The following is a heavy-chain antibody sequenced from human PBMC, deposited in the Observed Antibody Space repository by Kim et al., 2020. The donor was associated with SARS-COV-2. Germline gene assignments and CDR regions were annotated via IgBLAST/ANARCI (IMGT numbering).Heavy chain of an antibody. CDR2: IWYDGSNK. V-gene: IGHV3-33*01. CDR3: ARDLGWFGELRYNWFDP. J-gene: IGHJ5*02. CDR1: GFTFSSYG. Sequence: GGSLRLSCAASGFTFSSYGMHWVRQAPGKGLEWVAVIWYDGSNKYYADSVKGRFTISRDNSKNTLYLQMNSLRAEDTAVYYCARDLGWFGELRYNWFDPWGQGTLVTVSS. D-gene: IGHD3-10*01.